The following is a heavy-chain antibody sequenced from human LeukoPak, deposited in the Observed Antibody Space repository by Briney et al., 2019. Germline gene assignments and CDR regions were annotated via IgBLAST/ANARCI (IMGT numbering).Heavy chain of an antibody. CDR1: GGSISSYY. CDR3: ARSMVRGVNYALDY. J-gene: IGHJ4*01. D-gene: IGHD3-10*01. Sequence: PSETLSLTCTVSGGSISSYYWNWSRQPPGQGLEWIGYIDYSGSTNYNPSLKSRVTLSVDTSKNQCSLRLSSVTAADTAVYYCARSMVRGVNYALDYWGQGTLVTVSS. V-gene: IGHV4-59*01. CDR2: IDYSGST.